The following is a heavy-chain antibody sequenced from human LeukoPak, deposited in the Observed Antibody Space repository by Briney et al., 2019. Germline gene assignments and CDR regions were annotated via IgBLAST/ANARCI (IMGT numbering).Heavy chain of an antibody. J-gene: IGHJ6*02. CDR3: AREWFGELFGYYYGMDV. CDR2: IKQDGSEK. CDR1: GFTFSSYW. V-gene: IGHV3-7*01. D-gene: IGHD3-10*01. Sequence: PGGSLRLSCAASGFTFSSYWMSWVRQAPGKGLEWVANIKQDGSEKYYVDSVKGRFTISRDNAKNSLYLQMNSLRAEDTAVYYCAREWFGELFGYYYGMDVWGQGTTVTVSS.